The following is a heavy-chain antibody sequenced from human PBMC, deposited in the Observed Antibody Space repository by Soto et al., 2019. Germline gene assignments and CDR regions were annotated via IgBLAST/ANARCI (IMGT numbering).Heavy chain of an antibody. CDR3: ARAMVRGVGYYYGMDV. D-gene: IGHD3-10*01. V-gene: IGHV1-69*13. CDR2: IIPIFGTA. CDR1: GGTFSSYA. J-gene: IGHJ6*02. Sequence: SVKVSCKASGGTFSSYAISWVRQAPGQGLEWMGGIIPIFGTANYAQKFQGRVTITADESTSTAYMELSSLRSEDTAVYYCARAMVRGVGYYYGMDVWGQGTTVTVSS.